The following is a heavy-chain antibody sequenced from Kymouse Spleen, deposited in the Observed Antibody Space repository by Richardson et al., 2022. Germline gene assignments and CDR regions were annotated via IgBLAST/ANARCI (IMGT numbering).Heavy chain of an antibody. V-gene: IGHV3-33*01. CDR1: GFTFSSYG. D-gene: IGHD5-12*01. CDR2: IWYDGSNK. J-gene: IGHJ6*02. CDR3: ARGEVATISYYYYGMDV. Sequence: QVQLVESGGGVVQPGRSLRLSCAASGFTFSSYGMHWVRQAPGKGLEWVAVIWYDGSNKYYADSVKGRFTISRDNSKNTLYLQMNSLRAEDTAVYYCARGEVATISYYYYGMDVWGQGTTVTVSS.